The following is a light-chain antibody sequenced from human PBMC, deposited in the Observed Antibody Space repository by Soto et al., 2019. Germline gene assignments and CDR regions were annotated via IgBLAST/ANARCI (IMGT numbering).Light chain of an antibody. CDR2: AAS. J-gene: IGKJ4*01. CDR3: QHYNTRSID. Sequence: DIQMIQSPATLSASVGDRITITCRSSENIFKYVAWYQQTSGSAPNLLIYAASDLESGVPSRFSGSGSGTEFSLTIANLQPNDSATYYCQHYNTRSIDVGGGTKVDVK. V-gene: IGKV1-5*01. CDR1: ENIFKY.